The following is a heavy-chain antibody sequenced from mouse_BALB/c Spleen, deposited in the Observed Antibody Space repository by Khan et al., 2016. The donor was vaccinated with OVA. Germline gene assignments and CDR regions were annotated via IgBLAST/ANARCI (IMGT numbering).Heavy chain of an antibody. D-gene: IGHD1-1*01. J-gene: IGHJ3*01. CDR2: INPHNDGA. CDR1: GYSFTNYI. Sequence: VQLKQSGPELVKPGASVKMSCKASGYSFTNYIIHWVKQEPGQGLEWIGYINPHNDGAKYNEKFKGKATLTSDKSSSTAYMELSGLTSEDSAVYYGARDYGRSFWCAYWGQGTLVTVSA. V-gene: IGHV1S136*01. CDR3: ARDYGRSFWCAY.